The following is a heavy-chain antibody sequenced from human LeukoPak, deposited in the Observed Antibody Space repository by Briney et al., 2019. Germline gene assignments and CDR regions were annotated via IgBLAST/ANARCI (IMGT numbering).Heavy chain of an antibody. CDR2: ISGSGGST. CDR3: AKEKAVAYYDILTGYYAPYYYYYYMDV. D-gene: IGHD3-9*01. CDR1: GFTFSSYG. J-gene: IGHJ6*03. V-gene: IGHV3-23*01. Sequence: GETLRLSCAASGFTFSSYGMSWVRQAPGKGLEWVSAISGSGGSTYYADSVKGRFTISRDNSKNTLYLQMNSLRAEDTAVYYCAKEKAVAYYDILTGYYAPYYYYYYMDVWGKGTTVTISS.